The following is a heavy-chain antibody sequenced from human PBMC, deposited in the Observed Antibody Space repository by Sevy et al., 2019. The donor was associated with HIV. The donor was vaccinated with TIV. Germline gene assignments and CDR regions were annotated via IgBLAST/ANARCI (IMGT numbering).Heavy chain of an antibody. D-gene: IGHD3-3*01. CDR2: ISSSSYI. V-gene: IGHV3-21*01. J-gene: IGHJ6*02. CDR3: ARDGRITIFGVVPLDV. Sequence: GGSLRLSCAASGFTFSSYSMNWVRQAPGKGLEWVSSISSSSYIYYADSVKGRFTISRDNAKNSLYLQMNSLRAEDTAVYYCARDGRITIFGVVPLDVWGQGTTVTVSS. CDR1: GFTFSSYS.